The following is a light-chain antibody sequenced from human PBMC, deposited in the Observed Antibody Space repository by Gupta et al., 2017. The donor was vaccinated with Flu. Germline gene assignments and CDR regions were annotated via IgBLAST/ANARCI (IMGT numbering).Light chain of an antibody. CDR2: GAS. J-gene: IGKJ1*01. CDR3: QKYNNWPRT. Sequence: EIEMTQSPATLSVSPGERATLSCRASQSVNSNLAWYQQKPGQTPRLLIIGASTRATGIPARFSGSGSGTEFTLAISSLQSEDFAVYYCQKYNNWPRTCGQGTKVEIK. V-gene: IGKV3-15*01. CDR1: QSVNSN.